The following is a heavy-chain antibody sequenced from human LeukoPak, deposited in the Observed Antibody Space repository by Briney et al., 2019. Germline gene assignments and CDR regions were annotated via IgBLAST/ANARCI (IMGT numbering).Heavy chain of an antibody. CDR3: TTLSYVGGY. CDR1: GFTFTNAW. D-gene: IGHD3-10*02. V-gene: IGHV3-15*01. Sequence: AGGSLRLSCAASGFTFTNAWMSWVRQAPGEVLEWIGRSKSQTDGGTTDYAAPVKGRFTISRDDSKNTVYLQMNSLRTDDTAVYYCTTLSYVGGYWGQGTLVTVSS. J-gene: IGHJ4*02. CDR2: SKSQTDGGTT.